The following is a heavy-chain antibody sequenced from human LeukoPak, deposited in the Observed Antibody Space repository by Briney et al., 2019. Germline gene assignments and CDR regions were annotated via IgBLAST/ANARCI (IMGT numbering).Heavy chain of an antibody. CDR2: INHSGST. V-gene: IGHV4-34*01. CDR1: GGFISTYY. CDR3: ARGFIGPFGL. D-gene: IGHD3-3*01. Sequence: SETLSLTCTVSGGFISTYYWSWIRQPPGKGLEWIGEINHSGSTNYNPSLKSRVTISVDTSKNQFSLKLSSVTAADTAVYYCARGFIGPFGLWGRGTLVTVSS. J-gene: IGHJ2*01.